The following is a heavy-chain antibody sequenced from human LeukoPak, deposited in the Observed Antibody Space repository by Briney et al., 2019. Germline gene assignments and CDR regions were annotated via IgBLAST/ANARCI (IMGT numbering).Heavy chain of an antibody. D-gene: IGHD3-22*01. CDR1: GYTFTSYD. J-gene: IGHJ4*02. CDR2: MNPNSGNT. V-gene: IGHV1-8*01. Sequence: GASVKVSCKASGYTFTSYDINWVRQATGQGLEWMGWMNPNSGNTGYAQKFQGRVTMTRNTSISTAYMELSSLRSEDTAVYYCARRPGGYYYVSSGLADYWGQGTLVTVSS. CDR3: ARRPGGYYYVSSGLADY.